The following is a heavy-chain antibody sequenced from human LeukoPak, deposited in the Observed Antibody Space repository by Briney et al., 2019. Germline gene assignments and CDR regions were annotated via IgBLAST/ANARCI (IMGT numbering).Heavy chain of an antibody. CDR1: GDSVSSNSAA. V-gene: IGHV6-1*01. CDR2: TYYRSKWYN. Sequence: SQTLSLTCAISGDSVSSNSAAWNWIRQSPSRGLEWLGRTYYRSKWYNDYAVSVKSRITINPDTSKNQFSLQLNSVTPGDTAVYYCARGGQDTAMMGSFDYWGQGTLVTVSS. D-gene: IGHD5-18*01. CDR3: ARGGQDTAMMGSFDY. J-gene: IGHJ4*02.